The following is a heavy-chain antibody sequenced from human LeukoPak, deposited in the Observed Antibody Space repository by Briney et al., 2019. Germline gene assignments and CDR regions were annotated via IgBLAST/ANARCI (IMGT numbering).Heavy chain of an antibody. J-gene: IGHJ5*02. CDR3: ARGLELGYCSGASCYIWFDP. D-gene: IGHD2-2*02. CDR1: DGSFSGYY. Sequence: SETLSLTCVVSDGSFSGYYWSWIRQPPGKGLEWIGEINHGGRTNYSPSLKSRVTISVDTSKNQFSLNLSSVTAADTAVYYCARGLELGYCSGASCYIWFDPWGQGTLVTVSS. V-gene: IGHV4-34*01. CDR2: INHGGRT.